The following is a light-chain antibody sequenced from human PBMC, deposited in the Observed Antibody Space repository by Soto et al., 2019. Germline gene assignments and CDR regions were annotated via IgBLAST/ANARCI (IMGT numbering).Light chain of an antibody. V-gene: IGLV2-14*01. CDR3: GSYASGGAYV. Sequence: QAVLTQPASLSGSPGQSITISCTGNSSDVGGYNAVSWYQQHPGKAPKLMIYDVSNRPSGASDRFSGSKSGNTASLTISGLQAEDEADYYCGSYASGGAYVFGTGTKVTVL. CDR2: DVS. J-gene: IGLJ1*01. CDR1: SSDVGGYNA.